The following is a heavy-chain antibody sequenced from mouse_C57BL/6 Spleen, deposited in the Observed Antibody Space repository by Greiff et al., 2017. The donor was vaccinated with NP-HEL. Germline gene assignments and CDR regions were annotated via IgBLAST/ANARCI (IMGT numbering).Heavy chain of an antibody. CDR1: GYTFTSYW. D-gene: IGHD2-3*01. V-gene: IGHV1-69*01. Sequence: QVQLQQPGAELVMPGASVKLSCKASGYTFTSYWMHWVKQRPGQGLEWIGEIDPSDSYTNYNQKFKGKSTLTVDKSSSTAYMQLSSLTSEDSAVYYCARGSDGYYWFAYWGQGTLVTVSA. CDR2: IDPSDSYT. J-gene: IGHJ3*01. CDR3: ARGSDGYYWFAY.